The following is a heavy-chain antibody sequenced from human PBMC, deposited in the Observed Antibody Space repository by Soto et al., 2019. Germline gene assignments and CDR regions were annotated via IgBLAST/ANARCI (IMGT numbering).Heavy chain of an antibody. V-gene: IGHV1-18*01. CDR1: GYRFNTYG. D-gene: IGHD3-16*02. J-gene: IGHJ4*02. CDR2: ISPYNGKT. Sequence: QVQLVQSGAEVKKPGASVKVSCKASGYRFNTYGIVWVRQAPGQGLEWMGWISPYNGKTNYAQKFQGRVTMTTDTSTTTASMELRSLTSDDTGVYFCARSMITFGGVIGDYWGQGTLVTVSS. CDR3: ARSMITFGGVIGDY.